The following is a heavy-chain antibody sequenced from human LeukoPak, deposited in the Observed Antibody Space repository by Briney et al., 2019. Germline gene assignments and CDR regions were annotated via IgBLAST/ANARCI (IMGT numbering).Heavy chain of an antibody. J-gene: IGHJ4*02. Sequence: GASVKVSCKASGYTFTSYDINWGRQATGQGLEWMGWMNPSSDNTGYAQKFQGRVTMTRNTSISTAYMELSSLRSEDTAVYYCARGDGAVVGSDYWGQGTLVTVSS. CDR1: GYTFTSYD. D-gene: IGHD2-21*01. CDR3: ARGDGAVVGSDY. V-gene: IGHV1-8*01. CDR2: MNPSSDNT.